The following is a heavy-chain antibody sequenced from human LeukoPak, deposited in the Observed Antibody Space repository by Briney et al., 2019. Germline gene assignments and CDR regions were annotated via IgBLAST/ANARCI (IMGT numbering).Heavy chain of an antibody. J-gene: IGHJ4*02. CDR3: AYGKYYFDY. Sequence: GESLKISCKGSGYRFTSNWIAWVRQMPGKGLEWMGIIYPGDSDTRYSPSFQGQVTISADKSISTAYLQWSSLRPSDTAIYFCAYGKYYFDYWGQGTLVTVSS. CDR2: IYPGDSDT. V-gene: IGHV5-51*01. D-gene: IGHD3-16*01. CDR1: GYRFTSNW.